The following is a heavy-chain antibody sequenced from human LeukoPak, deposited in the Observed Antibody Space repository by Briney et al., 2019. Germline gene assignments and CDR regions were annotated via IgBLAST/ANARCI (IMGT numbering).Heavy chain of an antibody. J-gene: IGHJ4*02. Sequence: GGSLRLSCAASGFTFSSYSMNWVRQAPGKGPEWVSSISSSSSYIYYADSVKGRFTISRDNAKNSLYLQMNSLRAEDTAVYYCARQYYDILTGYYKPGDYFDYWGQGTLVTVSS. D-gene: IGHD3-9*01. CDR3: ARQYYDILTGYYKPGDYFDY. CDR1: GFTFSSYS. CDR2: ISSSSSYI. V-gene: IGHV3-21*01.